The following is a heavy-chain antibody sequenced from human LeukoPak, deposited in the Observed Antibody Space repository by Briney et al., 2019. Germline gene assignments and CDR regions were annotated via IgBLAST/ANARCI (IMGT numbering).Heavy chain of an antibody. D-gene: IGHD3-22*01. Sequence: GGSLRLSCAASGFTFSSYAMSWVRQAPGKGLEWVSAISGSGGSTYYADSVKGRFTISRDNSKNTLYLQMNSLRAEDTAVYYCAKHVYPIVVVILFDYWGQGTLVTVSS. CDR3: AKHVYPIVVVILFDY. V-gene: IGHV3-23*01. CDR1: GFTFSSYA. CDR2: ISGSGGST. J-gene: IGHJ4*02.